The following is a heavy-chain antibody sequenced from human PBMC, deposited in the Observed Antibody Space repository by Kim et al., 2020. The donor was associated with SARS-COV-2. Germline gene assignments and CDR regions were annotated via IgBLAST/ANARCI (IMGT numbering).Heavy chain of an antibody. CDR2: TT. V-gene: IGHV3-15*01. J-gene: IGHJ4*02. D-gene: IGHD1-7*01. CDR3: TTEEGTTLDY. Sequence: TTDYAAPMKGRFTMSRDDSKNTLYLQMNSLKTVDTAVYYCTTEEGTTLDYWGQGTLVTVSS.